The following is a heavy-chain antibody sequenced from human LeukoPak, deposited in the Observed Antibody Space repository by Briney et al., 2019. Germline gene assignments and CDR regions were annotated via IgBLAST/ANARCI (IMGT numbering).Heavy chain of an antibody. CDR2: INPNSGGT. CDR1: GYTFTGYY. J-gene: IGHJ4*02. D-gene: IGHD6-13*01. CDR3: ARSRGLYSSSWLRLDY. Sequence: ASVKVSCKASGYTFTGYYMHWVRQAPGQGLEWMGWINPNSGGTNYAQKFQGWVTMTRDTSISTAYMELSRLRPDDTAVYYCARSRGLYSSSWLRLDYWGQGTLVTVSS. V-gene: IGHV1-2*04.